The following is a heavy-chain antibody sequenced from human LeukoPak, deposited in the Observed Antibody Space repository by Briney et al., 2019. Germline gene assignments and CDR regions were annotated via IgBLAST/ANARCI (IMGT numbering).Heavy chain of an antibody. CDR3: ARRLRDFDRFRVSYYMDV. D-gene: IGHD3-9*01. CDR2: INHSGST. Sequence: PSETLSLTCAVYGGSFSGYYWSWIRQPPGKGMEWIGEINHSGSTNFNPSLKSRVTISVDTSKNQFSLKLSSVTAADSAVYYCARRLRDFDRFRVSYYMDVWGKGTTVTISS. CDR1: GGSFSGYY. J-gene: IGHJ6*03. V-gene: IGHV4-34*01.